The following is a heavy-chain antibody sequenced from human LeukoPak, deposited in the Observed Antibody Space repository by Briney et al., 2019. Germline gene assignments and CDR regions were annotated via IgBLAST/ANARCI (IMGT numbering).Heavy chain of an antibody. D-gene: IGHD2-15*01. J-gene: IGHJ2*01. CDR3: ARSIYCSGGSCLHWYFDL. CDR1: GESFSGHY. Sequence: SETLSLTCAVYGESFSGHYGSWIRQPPGKGLEWIGEINHRGSTSYNPSLKSRVTISVDTSKNQFSLKLSSVTAADTAVYYCARSIYCSGGSCLHWYFDLWGRGALVTVSS. V-gene: IGHV4-34*01. CDR2: INHRGST.